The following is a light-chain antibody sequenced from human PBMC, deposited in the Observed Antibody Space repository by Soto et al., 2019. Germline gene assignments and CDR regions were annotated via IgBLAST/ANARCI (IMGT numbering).Light chain of an antibody. J-gene: IGLJ3*02. V-gene: IGLV2-14*01. CDR1: NTDIGVYDY. CDR2: EVT. CDR3: SSYTTSGTLV. Sequence: QSVLTQPASVSGSPGQSITISCTGTNTDIGVYDYVSWYQQHPGKAPKVIIYEVTNRPSGVSNRFSGSKSGDTASLTISGLQSEDEADYYCSSYTTSGTLVFGGGTKLTVL.